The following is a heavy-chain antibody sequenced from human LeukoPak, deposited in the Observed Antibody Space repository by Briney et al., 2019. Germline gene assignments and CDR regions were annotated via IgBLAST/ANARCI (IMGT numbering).Heavy chain of an antibody. CDR3: ARAGVGTMVRGVIVAFDI. D-gene: IGHD3-10*01. J-gene: IGHJ3*02. CDR1: GGSFSGYY. V-gene: IGHV4-34*01. Sequence: KTSETLSLTCAVYGGSFSGYYWSWIRQPPGKGLEWIGEINHSGNTNYNPSLKSRVTISVDTSKNQFSLKLSSVTAADTAVYYCARAGVGTMVRGVIVAFDIWGQGTMVTVSS. CDR2: INHSGNT.